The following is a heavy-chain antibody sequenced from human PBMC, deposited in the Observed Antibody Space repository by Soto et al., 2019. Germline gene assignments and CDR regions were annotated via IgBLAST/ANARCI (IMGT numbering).Heavy chain of an antibody. D-gene: IGHD2-2*01. CDR1: GFTFSSYG. V-gene: IGHV3-30*18. Sequence: GGSLRLSCAASGFTFSSYGMHWVRQAPGKGLEWVAVISYDGSNKYYADSVKGRFTISRDNSKNTLYLQMNSLRAEDTAVYYCAKILLGYCSSTSCYDAFDIWGQGTMVTVSS. CDR2: ISYDGSNK. CDR3: AKILLGYCSSTSCYDAFDI. J-gene: IGHJ3*02.